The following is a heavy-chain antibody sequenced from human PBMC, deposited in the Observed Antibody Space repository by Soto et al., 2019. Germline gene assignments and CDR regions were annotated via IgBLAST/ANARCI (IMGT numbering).Heavy chain of an antibody. J-gene: IGHJ6*02. D-gene: IGHD3-3*01. Sequence: GGSLRLSCAASGFPFGSHAMSWVRQAPGKGLEWVSLVSGNGGTTNYADSVKGRFTLSRDNSKNTLYLQMNSLRAEDTAVYYCAKPHPTPDYDFWSGNYHGMDVWGQGTTVTVSS. CDR3: AKPHPTPDYDFWSGNYHGMDV. CDR2: VSGNGGTT. V-gene: IGHV3-23*01. CDR1: GFPFGSHA.